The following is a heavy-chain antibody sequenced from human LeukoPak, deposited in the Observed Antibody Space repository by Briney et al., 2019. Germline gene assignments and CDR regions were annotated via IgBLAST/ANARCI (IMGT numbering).Heavy chain of an antibody. CDR3: ARDGGATLVRGVITFDY. D-gene: IGHD3-10*01. Sequence: PGGSLRLSCAASGFTFTRYSMTWVRQAPGKGLEWVSYISSSSSTIHYADSVKGRFTISRDNTKNSLYLQMNSLRAEDTAVYYCARDGGATLVRGVITFDYWGRGTLVTVSS. J-gene: IGHJ4*02. CDR2: ISSSSSTI. CDR1: GFTFTRYS. V-gene: IGHV3-48*04.